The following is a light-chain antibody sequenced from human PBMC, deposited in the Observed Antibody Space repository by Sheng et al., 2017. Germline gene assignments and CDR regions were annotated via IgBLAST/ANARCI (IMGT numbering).Light chain of an antibody. CDR2: KAS. CDR3: QQYDTYPWT. CDR1: QRISTW. V-gene: IGKV1-5*03. Sequence: DIQMTQSPSTLSASVGDRVTIICRASQRISTWLAWYQQKPGKPPKFLIYKASSLQSGVPSRFSGSGSGTEFTLTISSLQPDDFATYYCQQYDTYPWTFGQGTKVEIK. J-gene: IGKJ1*01.